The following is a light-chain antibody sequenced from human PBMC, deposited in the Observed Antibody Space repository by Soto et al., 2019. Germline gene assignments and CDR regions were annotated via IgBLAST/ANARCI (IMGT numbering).Light chain of an antibody. J-gene: IGKJ1*01. CDR3: LQDYNYPRT. Sequence: AIQMTQSPSSLSASVGDRVAITCRASQGIRNDLGWYQQKPGKAPKLLIYAASSLQSGVPSRFSGSGSGTDFTLTISSLQPEDFATCYCLQDYNYPRTFGQGTKVDIK. V-gene: IGKV1-6*01. CDR2: AAS. CDR1: QGIRND.